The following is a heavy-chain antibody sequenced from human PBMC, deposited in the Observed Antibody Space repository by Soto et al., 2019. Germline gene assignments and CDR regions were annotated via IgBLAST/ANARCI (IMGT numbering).Heavy chain of an antibody. CDR3: TTDSRMGGRADYYYYGMDV. V-gene: IGHV3-15*07. CDR1: GFTFSNAW. J-gene: IGHJ6*02. CDR2: IKSKTDGGTT. D-gene: IGHD3-16*01. Sequence: GGSLRLSCAASGFTFSNAWMNWVRQAPGKGLEWVGRIKSKTDGGTTDYAAPVKGRFTISRDDSKNTLYLQMNSLKTEDTAVYYCTTDSRMGGRADYYYYGMDVWGQGTTVTVSS.